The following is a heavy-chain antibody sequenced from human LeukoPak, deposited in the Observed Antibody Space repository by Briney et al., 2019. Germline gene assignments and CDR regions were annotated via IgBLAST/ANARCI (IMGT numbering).Heavy chain of an antibody. J-gene: IGHJ4*02. CDR3: ARAGSSGYLIDY. CDR2: IYYSGNT. CDR1: GGSHSSYN. V-gene: IGHV4-59*01. Sequence: SETLSLTCSVSGGSHSSYNWSWIRQPPGKGLEWIGYIYYSGNTNYNPSLKSRVTISIDTSKNQFSLKLTSVTAADTAVYYCARAGSSGYLIDYWGQGTLVTVSS. D-gene: IGHD3-22*01.